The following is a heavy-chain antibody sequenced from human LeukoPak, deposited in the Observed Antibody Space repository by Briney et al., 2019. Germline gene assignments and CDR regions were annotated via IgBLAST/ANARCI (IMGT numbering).Heavy chain of an antibody. CDR1: GFTFSTYA. CDR2: IRGSGDNT. CDR3: ATAPGHDFWSAYFLFDY. Sequence: GGSLRLSCAASGFTFSTYAMSWVRQAPGKGVEWVSAIRGSGDNTYYSDSLKRRFIISRDNSKTTLYLQMNRLRAEDTAAYYCATAPGHDFWSAYFLFDYWGQGTLVTVSS. J-gene: IGHJ4*02. D-gene: IGHD3-3*01. V-gene: IGHV3-23*01.